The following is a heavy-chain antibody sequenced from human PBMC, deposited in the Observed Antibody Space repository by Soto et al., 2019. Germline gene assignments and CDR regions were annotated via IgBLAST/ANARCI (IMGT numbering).Heavy chain of an antibody. V-gene: IGHV3-73*02. CDR3: TAMAGIDY. D-gene: IGHD6-19*01. CDR1: GFTFSGSG. CDR2: IRTKTNNYAT. J-gene: IGHJ4*02. Sequence: EVQLVESGGGLVQPGGSLKLSCAASGFTFSGSGIHWVRQASGKGPEWVGRIRTKTNNYATAYAASVKGRFTISRDDSKNMAYLQMNSLKTEDTAVYYCTAMAGIDYWGQGTPGHRLL.